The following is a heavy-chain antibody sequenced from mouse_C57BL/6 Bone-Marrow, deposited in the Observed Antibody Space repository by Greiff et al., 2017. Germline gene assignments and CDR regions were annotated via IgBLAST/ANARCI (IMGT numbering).Heavy chain of an antibody. Sequence: QVHVKQPGAELVKPGASVKLSCKASGYTFTSYWMHWVKQRPGRGLEWIGRIDPNSGGTKYNEKFKSKATLTVDKPSSTAYMQLSSLTSEDSAVYYCARGSNFNYYSMDYWCQGTSVTVSS. J-gene: IGHJ4*01. CDR2: IDPNSGGT. D-gene: IGHD2-5*01. V-gene: IGHV1-72*01. CDR1: GYTFTSYW. CDR3: ARGSNFNYYSMDY.